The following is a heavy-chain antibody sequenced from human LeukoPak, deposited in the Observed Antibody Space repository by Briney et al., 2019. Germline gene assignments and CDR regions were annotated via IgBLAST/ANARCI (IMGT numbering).Heavy chain of an antibody. CDR3: ARGRFCSADICSGGDAFDI. CDR1: GGSISSYY. V-gene: IGHV4-4*07. CDR2: MYSRGST. J-gene: IGHJ3*02. Sequence: SETLSLTCTVSGGSISSYYGSWVRQPAGKGLEWIGRMYSRGSTNYNPSLKSRVTMSLDTSKNQFSLKLKSLTAADTALYYCARGRFCSADICSGGDAFDIWGRGTMVSVSS. D-gene: IGHD3-3*01.